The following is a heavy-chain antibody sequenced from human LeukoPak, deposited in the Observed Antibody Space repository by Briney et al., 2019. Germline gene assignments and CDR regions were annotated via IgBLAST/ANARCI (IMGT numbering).Heavy chain of an antibody. Sequence: GGSLRLSCAASGFTFSNAWMSWVRQAPGKGLEWVGRIKSKTDGGTTDYAAPVKGRFTISRADSKNTLYLQMNSLKTEDTAVYYCTTSWPRITIFGVVIEADYWGQGTLVTVSS. J-gene: IGHJ4*02. V-gene: IGHV3-15*01. D-gene: IGHD3-3*01. CDR3: TTSWPRITIFGVVIEADY. CDR2: IKSKTDGGTT. CDR1: GFTFSNAW.